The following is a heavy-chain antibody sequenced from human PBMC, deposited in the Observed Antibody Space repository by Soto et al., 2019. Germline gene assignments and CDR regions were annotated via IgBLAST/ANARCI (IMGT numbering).Heavy chain of an antibody. D-gene: IGHD3-16*01. J-gene: IGHJ6*01. CDR2: VNWNSGSI. Sequence: SLRLSCVSTVCTFEDYAMNWVRQAPGKCLEWVSGVNWNSGSIGYADSVKGRFTISRDNAKNSLYLQMNSLRAEDTAVYYCAKDFNVSKYYHGMQVWGQGTTVSGSS. CDR1: VCTFEDYA. CDR3: AKDFNVSKYYHGMQV. V-gene: IGHV3-9*01.